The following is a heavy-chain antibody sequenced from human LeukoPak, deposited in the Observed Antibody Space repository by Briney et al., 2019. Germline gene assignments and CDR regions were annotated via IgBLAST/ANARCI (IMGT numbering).Heavy chain of an antibody. CDR3: ARAKVWEYYFDY. V-gene: IGHV4-34*01. CDR1: GGSCSGYY. Sequence: PSETLSLTCAVYGGSCSGYYWSWIRQPPGKGLEWIGEINHSGSTNYNPSLKSRVTISVDTSKNQFSLKLSSVTAADTAVYYCARAKVWEYYFDYWGQGTLVTVSS. CDR2: INHSGST. D-gene: IGHD1-26*01. J-gene: IGHJ4*02.